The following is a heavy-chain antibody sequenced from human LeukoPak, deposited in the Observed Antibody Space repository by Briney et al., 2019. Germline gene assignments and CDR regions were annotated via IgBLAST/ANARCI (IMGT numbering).Heavy chain of an antibody. CDR1: GFSFSDHG. D-gene: IGHD4-17*01. J-gene: IGHJ4*02. CDR3: ARDRNGNYGRWGFDY. CDR2: IWYDGSNK. Sequence: GRSLRLSCAASGFSFSDHGMHWVRQAPGKGLEWVAVIWYDGSNKYYADPVKGRFTISRDNSKNTLYLQMNSLRAEDTAVYYCARDRNGNYGRWGFDYWGQGTLVTVSS. V-gene: IGHV3-33*08.